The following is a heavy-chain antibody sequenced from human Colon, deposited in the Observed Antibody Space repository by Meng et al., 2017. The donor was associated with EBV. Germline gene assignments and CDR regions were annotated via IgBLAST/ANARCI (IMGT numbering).Heavy chain of an antibody. V-gene: IGHV4-30-4*01. D-gene: IGHD2-21*02. CDR1: GVSSPSADVY. J-gene: IGHJ5*02. CDR3: AGEAPGVTPAPTWCGP. CDR2: IYYSGST. Sequence: QVQLLESGAGLVRSCQTLSLTCVFSGVSSPSADVYCSWIRQPPGKGLEWIGYIYYSGSTYNTPSLERRLSKSVDTSKNQFTLELRSVTAADTAVYYCAGEAPGVTPAPTWCGPWGQGCLVTVSS.